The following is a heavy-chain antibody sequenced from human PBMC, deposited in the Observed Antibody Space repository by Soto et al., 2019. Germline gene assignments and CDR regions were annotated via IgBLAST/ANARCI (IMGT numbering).Heavy chain of an antibody. CDR1: GYSISSGYY. CDR3: ARAEDYGDYEAFDI. J-gene: IGHJ3*02. Sequence: KPSETLSLTCAVSGYSISSGYYWGWIRQPPGKGLEWIGSIYHSGSTYYNPSLKSRVTISVDTSKNQFSLKLSSVTAADTAVYYCARAEDYGDYEAFDIWGQGTMVTVSS. D-gene: IGHD4-17*01. V-gene: IGHV4-38-2*01. CDR2: IYHSGST.